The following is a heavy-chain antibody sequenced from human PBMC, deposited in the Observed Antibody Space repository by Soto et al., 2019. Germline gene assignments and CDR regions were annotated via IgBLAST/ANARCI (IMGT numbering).Heavy chain of an antibody. Sequence: QVQLVESGGGVVQPGRSLRLSCAASGFTFSSYGMHWVRQAPGKGLEWVAVISYDGSNKYYADSVKGRFTISRDNSKNTLYLQRNSLRAEDTAVYYCAKEQLRGVRGVITYYYGMDVWGQGATVTVSS. CDR1: GFTFSSYG. V-gene: IGHV3-30*18. J-gene: IGHJ6*02. CDR3: AKEQLRGVRGVITYYYGMDV. D-gene: IGHD3-10*01. CDR2: ISYDGSNK.